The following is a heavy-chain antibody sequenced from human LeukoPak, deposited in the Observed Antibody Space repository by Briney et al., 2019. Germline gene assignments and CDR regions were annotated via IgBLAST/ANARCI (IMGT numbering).Heavy chain of an antibody. V-gene: IGHV1-18*01. Sequence: GASVKVSCKASGYTFTSYGISWVRQPPGQGLEWMGWISAYNGNTNYAQKLQGRVTMTTDTSTSTAYMELSRLRSDDTAVYYCATDIVVVPAAKQAGDYWGQGTLVTVSS. CDR3: ATDIVVVPAAKQAGDY. CDR2: ISAYNGNT. D-gene: IGHD2-2*01. CDR1: GYTFTSYG. J-gene: IGHJ4*02.